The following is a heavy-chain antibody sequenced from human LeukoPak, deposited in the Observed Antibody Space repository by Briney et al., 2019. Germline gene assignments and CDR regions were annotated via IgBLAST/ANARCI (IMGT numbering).Heavy chain of an antibody. CDR2: INSDGSST. Sequence: GGSLRLSCAASGFTFSSYWMHWVRQAPGKGLVWVSRINSDGSSTRYADSVKGRFSISRDNAKNTLYLQMNSLRAEDTAVYFCARGSYGSGNYYKGDWFDAWGQGTLVTVSS. CDR3: ARGSYGSGNYYKGDWFDA. D-gene: IGHD3-10*01. CDR1: GFTFSSYW. J-gene: IGHJ5*02. V-gene: IGHV3-74*01.